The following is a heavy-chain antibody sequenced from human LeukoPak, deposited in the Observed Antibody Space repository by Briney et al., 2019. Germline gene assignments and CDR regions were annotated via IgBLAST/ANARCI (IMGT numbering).Heavy chain of an antibody. CDR3: ARERSSSWYTQQADYYYYGMDV. V-gene: IGHV3-11*01. D-gene: IGHD6-13*01. CDR1: GFTFSEYY. Sequence: GGSLRLSCAASGFTFSEYYMSWIRQAPGKGLEWVSYISSSGSTIYYADSVKGRFTISRDNAKNSLYLQMNSLRAEDTAVYYCARERSSSWYTQQADYYYYGMDVWGQGTTVTVSS. CDR2: ISSSGSTI. J-gene: IGHJ6*02.